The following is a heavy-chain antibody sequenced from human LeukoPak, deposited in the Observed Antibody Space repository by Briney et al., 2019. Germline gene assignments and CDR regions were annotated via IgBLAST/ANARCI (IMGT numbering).Heavy chain of an antibody. V-gene: IGHV4-38-2*01. CDR1: GYSISSGYY. Sequence: PSETLSLTCAVSGYSISSGYYWGWIRQPPGKGLEWIGSIYHSGSTYYNPSLKSRVTISVDTSKNQFSLKLSSVTAADTAVYYCARRITIFGVVITYYFDYWGQGTLVTGSS. CDR3: ARRITIFGVVITYYFDY. J-gene: IGHJ4*02. D-gene: IGHD3-3*01. CDR2: IYHSGST.